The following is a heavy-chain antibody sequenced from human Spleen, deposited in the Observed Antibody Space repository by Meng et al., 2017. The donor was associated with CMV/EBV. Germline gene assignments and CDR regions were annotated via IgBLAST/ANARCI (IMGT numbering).Heavy chain of an antibody. CDR1: GGSFSGYY. J-gene: IGHJ4*02. Sequence: TCAGYGGSFSGYYWRWIRQPPGKGLEWIGEINHSGSTNYNPSLKSRVTISVDTSKNQFSLKLSSVTAADTAVYYCARSRSFGVSGENYWGQGTLVTVSS. D-gene: IGHD3-10*01. CDR2: INHSGST. CDR3: ARSRSFGVSGENY. V-gene: IGHV4-34*01.